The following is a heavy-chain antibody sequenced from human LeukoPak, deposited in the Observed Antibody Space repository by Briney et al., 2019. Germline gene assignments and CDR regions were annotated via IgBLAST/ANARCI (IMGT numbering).Heavy chain of an antibody. V-gene: IGHV3-43D*03. D-gene: IGHD3-16*01. CDR2: ISWDGANT. J-gene: IGHJ4*02. Sequence: GGSLRLSCEASGFDFDNYAMHWVRQAPGKGLEWVSLISWDGANTYYTDSVRGRFIISRDNSENSLYLQMNSLRPEDTALYYCAKDTGGGEVTTGDLDYWGQGTLVTVSS. CDR1: GFDFDNYA. CDR3: AKDTGGGEVTTGDLDY.